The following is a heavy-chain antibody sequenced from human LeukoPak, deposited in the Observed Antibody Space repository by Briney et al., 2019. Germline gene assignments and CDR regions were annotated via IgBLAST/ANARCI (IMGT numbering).Heavy chain of an antibody. CDR3: ATVSEY. J-gene: IGHJ4*02. Sequence: PGGSLRLSCAASGFTFNYFWMHWVRDVPGNGRVWVSGINNEGTATDYADSVKGRFTISIDNAKNTVYLQMNGLRAEDTTGYYCATVSEYCGQGTLVTVSS. V-gene: IGHV3-74*01. CDR2: INNEGTAT. CDR1: GFTFNYFW.